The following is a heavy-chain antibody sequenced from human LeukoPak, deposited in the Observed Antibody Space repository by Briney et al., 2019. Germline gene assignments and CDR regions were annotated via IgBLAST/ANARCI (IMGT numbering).Heavy chain of an antibody. CDR1: GGSISSYY. CDR3: ARAEGQQLVPGYFDY. D-gene: IGHD6-13*01. CDR2: IYYSGST. Sequence: SETLSLTCTVSGGSISSYYWSWIRQPPGKGLEWIGYIYYSGSTNYNPSLKSRVTISVDTSKNQFSLKLSSVTAADTAVYYCARAEGQQLVPGYFDYWGQGTLVTVSS. V-gene: IGHV4-59*01. J-gene: IGHJ4*02.